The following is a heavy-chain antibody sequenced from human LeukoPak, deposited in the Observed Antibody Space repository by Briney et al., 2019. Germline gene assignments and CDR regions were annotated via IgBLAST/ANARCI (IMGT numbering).Heavy chain of an antibody. D-gene: IGHD5-12*01. CDR3: AKSSNSGYDSFADY. CDR1: GYTFTSYY. V-gene: IGHV1-46*01. CDR2: INPSGGNT. Sequence: ASVKVSCKASGYTFTSYYLHWVRQAPGQGLEWMGIINPSGGNTNYAQKFQDRVTMTRDTSTSTVYMQLSSLRAEDTAVYYCAKSSNSGYDSFADYWGQGTLVTVSS. J-gene: IGHJ4*02.